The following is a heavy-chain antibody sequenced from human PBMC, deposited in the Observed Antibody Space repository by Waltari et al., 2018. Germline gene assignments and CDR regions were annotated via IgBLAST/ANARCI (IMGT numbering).Heavy chain of an antibody. CDR2: IYSGVST. Sequence: EVQLVESGGGLVQPGGSLRLSCAASGFSVSGVYMTWVRQAPGKGLQCVSIIYSGVSTYYADSGKGRFTISRDNSKNTVFLQMNSLRVDDTAVYYCARPVGNETWGQGTLVTVSS. V-gene: IGHV3-53*01. CDR1: GFSVSGVY. J-gene: IGHJ5*02. D-gene: IGHD1-26*01. CDR3: ARPVGNET.